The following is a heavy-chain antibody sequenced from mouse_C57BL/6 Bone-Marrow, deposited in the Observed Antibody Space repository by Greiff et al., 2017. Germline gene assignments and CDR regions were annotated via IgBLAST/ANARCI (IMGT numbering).Heavy chain of an antibody. CDR2: INPNNGGT. D-gene: IGHD2-4*01. Sequence: EVQLQQSGPELVKPGASVKISCKASGYTFTDYYMNWVKQSHGKSLEWIGDINPNNGGTSYNQKFKGKATLTVDKSSSTAYMELRSLTSEDSAVYYGARFYYDYDGTGFDYWGQGTTLTVSS. CDR1: GYTFTDYY. V-gene: IGHV1-26*01. J-gene: IGHJ2*01. CDR3: ARFYYDYDGTGFDY.